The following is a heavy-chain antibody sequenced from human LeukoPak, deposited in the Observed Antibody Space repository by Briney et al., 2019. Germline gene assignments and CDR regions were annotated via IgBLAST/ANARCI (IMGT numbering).Heavy chain of an antibody. V-gene: IGHV3-11*01. CDR2: INSSGSTI. D-gene: IGHD6-13*01. Sequence: PGGSLRLSCAASGFTFSDYYMSWIRQAPGKGLEWVSYINSSGSTIYYADSVKGRFTISRDNAKNSLYLQMNSLRAEDTAVYYCVQESDPAAAGYAFDIWGQGTMVTVSS. CDR3: VQESDPAAAGYAFDI. J-gene: IGHJ3*02. CDR1: GFTFSDYY.